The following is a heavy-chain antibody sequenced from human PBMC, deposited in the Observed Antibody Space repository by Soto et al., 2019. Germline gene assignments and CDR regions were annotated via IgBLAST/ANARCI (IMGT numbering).Heavy chain of an antibody. CDR3: ARDRGWAVAGSYYYYGMDV. Sequence: PSETLSLTCTVSGGSISSYYWSWIRQPPGKGLEWIGYIYYSGSTNYNPSLKSRVTISVDTSKNQFSLKLSSVTAADTAVYYCARDRGWAVAGSYYYYGMDVWGQGTTVTVSS. CDR2: IYYSGST. V-gene: IGHV4-59*01. J-gene: IGHJ6*02. D-gene: IGHD6-19*01. CDR1: GGSISSYY.